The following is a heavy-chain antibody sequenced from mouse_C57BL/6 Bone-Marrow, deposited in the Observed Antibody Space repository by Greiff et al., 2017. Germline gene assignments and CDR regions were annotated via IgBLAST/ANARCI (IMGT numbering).Heavy chain of an antibody. CDR1: SYPFTSYG. D-gene: IGHD1-1*01. CDR3: ARARRTTVVAPRYFDV. CDR2: LYPRSGNP. J-gene: IGHJ1*03. V-gene: IGHV1-81*01. Sequence: QVQLQQSGAELARPGASVQLSCKASSYPFTSYGISWVKQRTGQGLEWIGELYPRSGNPYYNEKFKGKATLTADKSSSTAYMELRSLTSEDSAVYFCARARRTTVVAPRYFDVWGTGTTVTV.